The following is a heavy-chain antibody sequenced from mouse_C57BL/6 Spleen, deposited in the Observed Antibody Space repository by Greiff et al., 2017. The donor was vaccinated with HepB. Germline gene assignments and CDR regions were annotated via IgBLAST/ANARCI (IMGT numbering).Heavy chain of an antibody. CDR3: ARVGSGPSGFDG. Sequence: QVQLQQPGAELVMPGASVKLSCKASGYTFTSYWMHWVKQRPGQGLEWIGEIDPSDSYTNYNQKFKGKSTLTVDKSSSTAYMQLSSLTSEDSAVYYCARVGSGPSGFDGWGQGTTLTVSS. CDR2: IDPSDSYT. CDR1: GYTFTSYW. V-gene: IGHV1-69*01. J-gene: IGHJ2*01. D-gene: IGHD1-1*01.